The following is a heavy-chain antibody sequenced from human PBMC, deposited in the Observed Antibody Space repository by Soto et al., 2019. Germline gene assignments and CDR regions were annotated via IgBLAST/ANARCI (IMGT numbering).Heavy chain of an antibody. D-gene: IGHD3-10*01. Sequence: QVQLVQSGAEVKKPGASVKVSCKASGYTFTSYGISWVRQAPGQGLEWMGWISAYNGNTNYAQKLQGRVTMTTDTSTSTAYMELRSLRSDDTAVYYCARGEPNYYGSGSYYRDHWWFDPWGQGTLVTVSS. J-gene: IGHJ5*02. CDR3: ARGEPNYYGSGSYYRDHWWFDP. CDR1: GYTFTSYG. CDR2: ISAYNGNT. V-gene: IGHV1-18*01.